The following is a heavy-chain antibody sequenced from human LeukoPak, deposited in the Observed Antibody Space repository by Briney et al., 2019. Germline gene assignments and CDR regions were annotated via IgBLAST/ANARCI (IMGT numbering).Heavy chain of an antibody. V-gene: IGHV3-30*04. Sequence: GRSLRLSCAASGFTFSSYAMHWVRQAPGKGLEWVAVISYDGSNKYYTDSVKGRFTISRDNSKNTLYLQMNSLRAEDTAVYYCAREGEQRYLDYWGQGTLVTVSS. CDR1: GFTFSSYA. J-gene: IGHJ4*02. CDR3: AREGEQRYLDY. D-gene: IGHD6-25*01. CDR2: ISYDGSNK.